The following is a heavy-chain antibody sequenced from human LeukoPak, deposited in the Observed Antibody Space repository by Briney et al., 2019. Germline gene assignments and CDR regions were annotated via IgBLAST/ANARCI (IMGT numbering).Heavy chain of an antibody. D-gene: IGHD3-22*01. J-gene: IGHJ4*02. V-gene: IGHV1-46*01. CDR3: ARDPQATVYRSGHIDY. CDR1: GGTFSSYA. Sequence: ASVKVSCKASGGTFSSYAISWVRQAPGQGFEWMGIINPSGGSTSYAQKFQGRITMTRDMTTSTLYMELSGLRSEDTAVYYCARDPQATVYRSGHIDYWGQGTLVTVSS. CDR2: INPSGGST.